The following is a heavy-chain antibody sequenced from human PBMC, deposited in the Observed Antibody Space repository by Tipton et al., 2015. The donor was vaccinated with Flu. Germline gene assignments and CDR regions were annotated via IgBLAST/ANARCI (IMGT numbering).Heavy chain of an antibody. V-gene: IGHV4-4*02. Sequence: TLSLTCAVSGSSVNSNNWWSWVRQPPGKGLEWIGEVFYSGYTNYNPSLKSRVTMSLDNSKNQFSLKLSSVTAADTAVYYCARGLYGSGSYQRRYFDYWGQGTLVTVSS. CDR3: ARGLYGSGSYQRRYFDY. CDR2: VFYSGYT. CDR1: GSSVNSNNW. J-gene: IGHJ4*02. D-gene: IGHD3-10*01.